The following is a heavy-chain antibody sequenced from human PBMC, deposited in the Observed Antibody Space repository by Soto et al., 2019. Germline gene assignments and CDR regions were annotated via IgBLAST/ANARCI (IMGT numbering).Heavy chain of an antibody. CDR1: GFTFSSYA. J-gene: IGHJ4*02. V-gene: IGHV3-23*01. CDR2: IRGGGDIT. CDR3: AKASCSSTSCYVDY. Sequence: GGSLRLSCAASGFTFSSYAMNWVRQAPGKGLKWVSVIRGGGDITYYADSVEGRFTISRDNSKNTLYLQMNNLRAEDTAVYYCAKASCSSTSCYVDYWGQGTLVTVSS. D-gene: IGHD2-2*01.